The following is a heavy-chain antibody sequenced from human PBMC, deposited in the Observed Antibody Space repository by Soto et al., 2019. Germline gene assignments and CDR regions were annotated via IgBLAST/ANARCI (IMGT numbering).Heavy chain of an antibody. Sequence: QVQLVESGGGVVQPGRSLRLSCAASGFTFSSYAMHWVRQAPGKGLEWVAVISYDGSNKYYADSVKGRFTISRDNSKNTLYLQMNSLRAEDTAVYYCARDGRPGGPSHGMDVWGQGTTVTVSS. CDR1: GFTFSSYA. V-gene: IGHV3-30-3*01. J-gene: IGHJ6*02. CDR2: ISYDGSNK. D-gene: IGHD3-10*01. CDR3: ARDGRPGGPSHGMDV.